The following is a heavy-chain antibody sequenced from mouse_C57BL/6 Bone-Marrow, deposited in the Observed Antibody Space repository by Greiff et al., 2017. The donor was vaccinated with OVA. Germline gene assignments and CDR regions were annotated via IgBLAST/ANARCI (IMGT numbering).Heavy chain of an antibody. CDR2: IWGVGST. Sequence: QVQLKESGPGLVAPSQSLSITCTVSGFSLTSYGVDWVRQSPGKGLEWLGVIWGVGSTNYNSALKSTLTFSKDNSKSQVFLKMNSLQTDDAAVYYGATSLRRAWFAYWGQGTLVTVSA. CDR3: ATSLRRAWFAY. CDR1: GFSLTSYG. D-gene: IGHD2-12*01. V-gene: IGHV2-6*01. J-gene: IGHJ3*01.